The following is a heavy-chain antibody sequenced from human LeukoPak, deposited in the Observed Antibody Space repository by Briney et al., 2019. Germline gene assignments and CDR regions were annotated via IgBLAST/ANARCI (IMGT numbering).Heavy chain of an antibody. Sequence: GESLKISCKGSGYSFTSYWIGWVRQMPGKGLEWMGIIYPGDSDTRYSPSFQGQVTISAGKSISTAYLQWSSLKASDTAMYCCARSLAVAVDYFDYWGQGTLVTVSS. D-gene: IGHD6-19*01. CDR2: IYPGDSDT. J-gene: IGHJ4*02. CDR3: ARSLAVAVDYFDY. V-gene: IGHV5-51*01. CDR1: GYSFTSYW.